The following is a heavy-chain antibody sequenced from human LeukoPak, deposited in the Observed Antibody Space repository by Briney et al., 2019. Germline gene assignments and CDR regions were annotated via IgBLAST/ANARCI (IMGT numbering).Heavy chain of an antibody. CDR3: ARDPGGWYHGSWFDY. Sequence: SETLSLTCTVSGGSISSYYWSWIRQPPGKGLEWIGYIYYSGSTNYNPSLKSRVTISVDTSKNQFSLKLSSVTAADTAVYYCARDPGGWYHGSWFDYWGQGTLVTVSS. D-gene: IGHD6-19*01. V-gene: IGHV4-59*12. CDR2: IYYSGST. J-gene: IGHJ4*02. CDR1: GGSISSYY.